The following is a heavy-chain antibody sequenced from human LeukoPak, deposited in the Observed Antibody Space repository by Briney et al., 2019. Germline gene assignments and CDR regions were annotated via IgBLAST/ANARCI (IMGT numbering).Heavy chain of an antibody. V-gene: IGHV3-30*02. CDR3: AKPAGMVPAANYFDY. D-gene: IGHD2-2*01. CDR2: IRYDGSNK. CDR1: GFTFSSYG. J-gene: IGHJ4*02. Sequence: GGSLRLSCAASGFTFSSYGMHWVRQAPGKGLEWVAFIRYDGSNKYYPDSVKGRFTISRDNSKNTLYLQMSSLRAEDTAVYYCAKPAGMVPAANYFDYWGQGTLVTVSS.